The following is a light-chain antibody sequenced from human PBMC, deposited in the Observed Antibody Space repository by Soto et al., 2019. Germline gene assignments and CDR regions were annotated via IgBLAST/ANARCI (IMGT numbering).Light chain of an antibody. CDR1: NSDIGAYNY. V-gene: IGLV2-14*01. J-gene: IGLJ1*01. Sequence: QSALTQPASVSGSAGQSITISCTGSNSDIGAYNYVSWYQQHPGKAPKLIIHGVTNRPSGVSHRFSGSKSDYTASLTISGLQAEDEGDYYCSSYTTAYFYVFGTGTKVTVL. CDR2: GVT. CDR3: SSYTTAYFYV.